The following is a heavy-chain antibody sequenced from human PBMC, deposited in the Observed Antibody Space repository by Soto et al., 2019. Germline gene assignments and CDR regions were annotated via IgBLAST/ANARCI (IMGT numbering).Heavy chain of an antibody. CDR2: IYHSGST. J-gene: IGHJ5*02. CDR1: GYSISSGYY. D-gene: IGHD2-2*02. CDR3: ARVSLVVPAAILGWFDT. Sequence: SETLSLTCAVSGYSISSGYYWGWIRQPPGKGLEWIGSIYHSGSTYYNPSLKSRVTISVDTSKNRFSLKLSSVTAADTAVYYCARVSLVVPAAILGWFDTWCQGTLVTVSS. V-gene: IGHV4-38-2*01.